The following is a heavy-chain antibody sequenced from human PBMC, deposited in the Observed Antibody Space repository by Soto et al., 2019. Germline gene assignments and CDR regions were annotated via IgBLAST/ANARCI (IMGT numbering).Heavy chain of an antibody. V-gene: IGHV1-69*06. CDR2: IIPIFGTA. D-gene: IGHD3-22*01. Sequence: GASVKVSCKASGGTFSSYAISWVRQAPGQGLEWMGGIIPIFGTANYAQKFQGRVTITADKSTSTAYMELSSLRSEDTAVYYCARIIKYCYDSSGYPLAYDAFDIWGQGTMVTVSS. J-gene: IGHJ3*02. CDR3: ARIIKYCYDSSGYPLAYDAFDI. CDR1: GGTFSSYA.